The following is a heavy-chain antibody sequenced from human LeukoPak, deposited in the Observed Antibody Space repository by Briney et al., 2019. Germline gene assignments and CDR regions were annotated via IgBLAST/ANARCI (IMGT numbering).Heavy chain of an antibody. J-gene: IGHJ6*02. V-gene: IGHV4-34*01. CDR1: GGSFSGYY. D-gene: IGHD2-2*01. CDR2: INHSGST. Sequence: PSETLSLTCAVYGGSFSGYYWSWIRQPPGKGLDWIGEINHSGSTNYNPSLKSRVNISVDTSKNQFSLKLSSVTAADTAVYYCARGGAPDIVVVPAAHMGGYYYYGMDVWGQGTTVTVSS. CDR3: ARGGAPDIVVVPAAHMGGYYYYGMDV.